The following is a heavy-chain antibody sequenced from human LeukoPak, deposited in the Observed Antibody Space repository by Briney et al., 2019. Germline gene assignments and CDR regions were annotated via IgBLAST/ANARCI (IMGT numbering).Heavy chain of an antibody. V-gene: IGHV4-34*01. J-gene: IGHJ4*02. D-gene: IGHD3-22*01. CDR3: ARGDYYDSSGYSH. CDR1: GGSFSDYY. CDR2: INHSGTT. Sequence: KTSETLSLTCAIYGGSFSDYYWSWIRQSPRKGLEWIGEINHSGTTNYNPSLKTRVTISVDTSKNQFSLKLSSVTAADTAVYYCARGDYYDSSGYSHWGQGTLVTVSS.